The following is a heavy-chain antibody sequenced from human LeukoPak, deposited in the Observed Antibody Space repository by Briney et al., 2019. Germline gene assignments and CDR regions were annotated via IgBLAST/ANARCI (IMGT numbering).Heavy chain of an antibody. CDR1: GFTFSGSA. CDR2: IRSKANSYAT. Sequence: GGSLRLSCAASGFTFSGSAMHWVRQASGKGLEWVGRIRSKANSYATAYAASVKGRFTISRDDSKNTAYLQMNSLKTEDTAVYYCASWPLAAAGTSPFDYWGQATLVTVSS. D-gene: IGHD6-13*01. J-gene: IGHJ4*02. V-gene: IGHV3-73*01. CDR3: ASWPLAAAGTSPFDY.